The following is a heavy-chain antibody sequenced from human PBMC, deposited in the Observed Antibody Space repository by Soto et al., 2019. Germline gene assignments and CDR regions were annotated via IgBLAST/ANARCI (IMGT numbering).Heavy chain of an antibody. CDR1: GGTFSSYA. J-gene: IGHJ6*02. Sequence: SVKVSCKGSGGTFSSYAISWVREAPGQGLEWMGGIIPIFGTANYAQKFQGRVTITADEFTSTAYMELSSLRSEDTAVYYCARVPGAYYYDSSGYRYGMDVWGQGTTVTVSS. CDR3: ARVPGAYYYDSSGYRYGMDV. V-gene: IGHV1-69*13. CDR2: IIPIFGTA. D-gene: IGHD3-22*01.